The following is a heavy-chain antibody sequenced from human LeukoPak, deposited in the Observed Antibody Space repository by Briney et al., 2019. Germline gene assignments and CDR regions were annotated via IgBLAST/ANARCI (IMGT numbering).Heavy chain of an antibody. CDR1: SGSISSYY. D-gene: IGHD4-23*01. CDR2: ILTSGST. J-gene: IGHJ4*02. Sequence: SETLSLTCTVSSGSISSYYWSWIRQPAGKGLEWIGRILTSGSTNYNPSLQSRVTMSVDTSKNQFSLKLNSMTAADTAVYYCAREFSYGSNGRGFDYWGQGTLVTVSS. CDR3: AREFSYGSNGRGFDY. V-gene: IGHV4-4*07.